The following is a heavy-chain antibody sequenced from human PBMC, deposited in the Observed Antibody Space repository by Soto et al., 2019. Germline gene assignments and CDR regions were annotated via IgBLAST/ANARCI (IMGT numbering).Heavy chain of an antibody. J-gene: IGHJ6*02. D-gene: IGHD1-26*01. CDR1: GYTFTGYY. Sequence: GASVKVSCKASGYTFTGYYMHWVRQAPGQGREWMGWINPNSGGTNYAQKFQGRVTMTRDTSISTAYMELSRLRSDDTAVYYCARDWVVGATISYYYYGMDVWGQGTTVTVSS. CDR3: ARDWVVGATISYYYYGMDV. V-gene: IGHV1-2*02. CDR2: INPNSGGT.